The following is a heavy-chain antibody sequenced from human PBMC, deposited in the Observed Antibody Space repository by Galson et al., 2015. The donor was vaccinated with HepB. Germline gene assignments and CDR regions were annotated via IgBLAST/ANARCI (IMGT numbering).Heavy chain of an antibody. CDR1: GFTFGDYA. V-gene: IGHV3-49*03. D-gene: IGHD3-10*01. CDR2: IRSKAYGGTT. CDR3: TRPSLELRFRELLYYFDY. J-gene: IGHJ4*02. Sequence: SLRLSCAASGFTFGDYAMSWFRQAPGKGLEWVGFIRSKAYGGTTEYAASVKGRFTISRDDSKSIAYLQMNSLKTEDTAVYYCTRPSLELRFRELLYYFDYWGQGTLVTVSS.